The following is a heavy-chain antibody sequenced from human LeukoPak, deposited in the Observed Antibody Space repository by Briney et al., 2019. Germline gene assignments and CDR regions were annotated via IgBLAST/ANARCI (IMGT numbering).Heavy chain of an antibody. V-gene: IGHV4-39*07. CDR1: GGSVSSGSYY. D-gene: IGHD2-15*01. CDR2: INHSGST. J-gene: IGHJ4*02. Sequence: SETLSLTCTVSGGSVSSGSYYWSWIRQPPGKGLEWIGEINHSGSTNYNPSLKSRVTISVDTSKNQFSLKLSSVTAADTAVYYCARARVGLLRRYYFDYWGQGTLVTVSS. CDR3: ARARVGLLRRYYFDY.